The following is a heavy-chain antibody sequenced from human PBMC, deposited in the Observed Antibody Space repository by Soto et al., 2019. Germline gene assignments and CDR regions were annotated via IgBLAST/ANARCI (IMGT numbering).Heavy chain of an antibody. V-gene: IGHV1-2*02. J-gene: IGHJ3*02. CDR1: GYPVTAYC. CDR2: INPATGAA. D-gene: IGHD3-3*01. CDR3: ARGGGVGVAGSAAFDM. Sequence: QLHLVQSGAVVKKPGASVTVSCSASGYPVTAYCMHWVRQAPGRGLEWMGGINPATGAAKYTQTFQGRGTMTRDTSTSTVFMELSGLASEDTAVFFCARGGGVGVAGSAAFDMWGQGTLVTVSS.